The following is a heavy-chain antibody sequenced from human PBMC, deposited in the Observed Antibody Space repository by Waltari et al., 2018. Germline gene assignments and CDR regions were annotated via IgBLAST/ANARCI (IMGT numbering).Heavy chain of an antibody. D-gene: IGHD6-13*01. V-gene: IGHV4-59*01. CDR3: ARDNGVLAAAGTYDAFDI. J-gene: IGHJ3*02. Sequence: QVQLQESGPGLVKPSETLSLTCTVSGGSISSYYWSCIRQPPGKGLEWIGYIYYSGSTNYNPSLKSRVTISVDTSKNQFSLKLSSVTAADTAVYYCARDNGVLAAAGTYDAFDIWGQGTMVTVSS. CDR2: IYYSGST. CDR1: GGSISSYY.